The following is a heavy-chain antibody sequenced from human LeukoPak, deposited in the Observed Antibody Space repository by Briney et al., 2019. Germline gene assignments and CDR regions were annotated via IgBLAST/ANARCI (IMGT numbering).Heavy chain of an antibody. V-gene: IGHV3-7*01. D-gene: IGHD2-2*01. CDR3: ARITCCSDTILRIDY. J-gene: IGHJ4*02. Sequence: PGGSLRLSCAASGFTLSDYWMSWVRQAPGNGLEWVANINQDGSQKYYVDSVKGRFTISRDNAKNSLYLQVNSLRPEETAVYYCARITCCSDTILRIDYWGQGTLVTVSS. CDR2: INQDGSQK. CDR1: GFTLSDYW.